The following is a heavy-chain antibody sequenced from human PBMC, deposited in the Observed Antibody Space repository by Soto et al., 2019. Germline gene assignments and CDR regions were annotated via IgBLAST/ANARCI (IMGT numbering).Heavy chain of an antibody. CDR1: GYTFTSYG. J-gene: IGHJ4*02. D-gene: IGHD6-13*01. Sequence: ASVKVSCKASGYTFTSYGISWVRQAPGQGLEWMGWISAYNGNTNYAQKLQGRVTMTTDTSTSTAYMELRSLRSDDTAVYDCASYSSSWYLFDDWGQGTLVTVSS. CDR2: ISAYNGNT. V-gene: IGHV1-18*01. CDR3: ASYSSSWYLFDD.